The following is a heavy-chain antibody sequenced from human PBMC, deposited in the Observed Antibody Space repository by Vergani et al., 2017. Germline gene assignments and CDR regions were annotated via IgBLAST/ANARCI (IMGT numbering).Heavy chain of an antibody. CDR1: GFTFSDYY. D-gene: IGHD2-15*01. CDR3: AATPGSGGSPNWFDP. Sequence: QVQLVESGGGLVKPGGSLRLSCAASGFTFSDYYMSWIRQAPGKGLEWVSYISSSSSYTNYADSVKGRFTISRDNAKNSLYLQMNSLRAEDTAVDYCAATPGSGGSPNWFDPWGQGTLVTVSS. V-gene: IGHV3-11*06. J-gene: IGHJ5*02. CDR2: ISSSSSYT.